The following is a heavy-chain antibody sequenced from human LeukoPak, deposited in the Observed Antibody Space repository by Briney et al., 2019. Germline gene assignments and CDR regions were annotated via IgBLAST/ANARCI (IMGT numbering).Heavy chain of an antibody. CDR3: ARDTYNYGSSAYYFDY. V-gene: IGHV1-2*02. D-gene: IGHD5-18*01. J-gene: IGHJ4*02. CDR2: INPNSGGT. Sequence: ASVKVSCKASGYTFTGYYMHWVRQAPGQGLEWMGWINPNSGGTNYAQKFQGRVTMTRDTSISTAYMELSRLRSDDTAVYYCARDTYNYGSSAYYFDYWGQGTLVTVSS. CDR1: GYTFTGYY.